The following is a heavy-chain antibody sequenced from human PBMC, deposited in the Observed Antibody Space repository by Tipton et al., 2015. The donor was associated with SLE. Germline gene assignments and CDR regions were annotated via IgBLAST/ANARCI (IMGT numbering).Heavy chain of an antibody. CDR1: RGSITSYY. D-gene: IGHD5-18*01. J-gene: IGHJ3*02. CDR2: VHYSGTT. V-gene: IGHV4-59*01. CDR3: ARGSGYTSVFGAFDI. Sequence: TLSLTCTVSRGSITSYYWSWIRQPPGKGLEWIAYVHYSGTTNYNPSLRSRVTISIDTSESQFSLKLSSATAADTAVYYCARGSGYTSVFGAFDIWGQGTMVSVSS.